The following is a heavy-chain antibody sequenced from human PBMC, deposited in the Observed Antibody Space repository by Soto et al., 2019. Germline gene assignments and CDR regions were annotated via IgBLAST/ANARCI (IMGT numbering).Heavy chain of an antibody. V-gene: IGHV4-30-4*01. D-gene: IGHD2-2*01. Sequence: SETLSLTCSVSGGSISSGDYYWIWIRQPPGKGLEWIGYIYYSGSTYYNPSLKSRLTISVDTSKNQFSLKLSSVTAADTAVYYCARDSGGYCSSTSCYDYHYYYGMDVWGQGTTVTVSS. CDR1: GGSISSGDYY. CDR2: IYYSGST. CDR3: ARDSGGYCSSTSCYDYHYYYGMDV. J-gene: IGHJ6*02.